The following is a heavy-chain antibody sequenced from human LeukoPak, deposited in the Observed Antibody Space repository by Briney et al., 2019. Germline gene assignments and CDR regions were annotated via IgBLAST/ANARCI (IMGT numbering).Heavy chain of an antibody. V-gene: IGHV4-59*01. CDR1: GGSISSYY. Sequence: PSETLSLTCTVSGGSISSYYWSWIRQPPGKGLEWIGYIYYGGSTNYNPSLKSRVTISVDTSKNQFSLKLSSVTAADTAVYYCARETPGPGNYCSGGSCSPFDYWGQGTLVTVSS. CDR3: ARETPGPGNYCSGGSCSPFDY. D-gene: IGHD2-15*01. J-gene: IGHJ4*02. CDR2: IYYGGST.